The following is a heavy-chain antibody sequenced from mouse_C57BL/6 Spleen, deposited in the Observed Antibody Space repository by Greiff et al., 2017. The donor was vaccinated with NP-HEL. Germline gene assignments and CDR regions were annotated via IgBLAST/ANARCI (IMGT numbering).Heavy chain of an antibody. CDR3: ARESSLWYFDV. CDR2: ISYDGSN. Sequence: EVKLMESGPGLVKPSQSLSLTCSVTGYSITSGYYWNWIRQFPGNKLEWMGYISYDGSNNYNPSLKNRISITRDTSKNQFFLKLNSVTTEDTATYYCARESSLWYFDVWGTGTTVTVSS. D-gene: IGHD1-1*01. J-gene: IGHJ1*03. V-gene: IGHV3-6*01. CDR1: GYSITSGYY.